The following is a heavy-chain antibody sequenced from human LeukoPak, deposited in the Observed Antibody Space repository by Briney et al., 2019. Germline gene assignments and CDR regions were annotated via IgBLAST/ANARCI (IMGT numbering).Heavy chain of an antibody. V-gene: IGHV4-34*01. CDR1: GGSFSGYY. J-gene: IGHJ4*02. CDR2: INHSGST. Sequence: SETLSLTCAVYGGSFSGYYWSWIRQPPGKGLEWIGEINHSGSTNYNPSLKSRVTISVDTSKNQFSLKLSSVTAADTAVYYCARGRYYFGYWGQGTLVTVSS. CDR3: ARGRYYFGY.